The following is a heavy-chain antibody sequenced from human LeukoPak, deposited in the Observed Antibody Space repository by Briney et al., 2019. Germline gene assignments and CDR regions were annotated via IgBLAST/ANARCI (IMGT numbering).Heavy chain of an antibody. CDR1: GFTFSSYA. D-gene: IGHD3-16*01. J-gene: IGHJ3*02. CDR2: ISGSGGST. V-gene: IGHV3-23*01. Sequence: GGSLRLSCAASGFTFSSYAMSWVRQAPGKGLEWVSAISGSGGSTYYADSVKGRFTISRDDSRNTLYLHMNSLRAEDTAVYYCAKDSFDHNGVYDAFDIWGQGTLVTVSS. CDR3: AKDSFDHNGVYDAFDI.